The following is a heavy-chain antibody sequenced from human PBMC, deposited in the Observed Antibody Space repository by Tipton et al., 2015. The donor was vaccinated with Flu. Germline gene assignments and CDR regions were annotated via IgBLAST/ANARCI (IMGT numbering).Heavy chain of an antibody. Sequence: TLSLTCAVSGYSISSGYYWGWIRQPPGKGLEWIGSIYHSGSTYYNPSLKSRVTISVDTSKNQFSLKLSSVTAADTAVYYCARGIYSKGYFDYWGQGTLVTVSS. J-gene: IGHJ4*02. CDR3: ARGIYSKGYFDY. D-gene: IGHD4-11*01. CDR2: IYHSGST. CDR1: GYSISSGYY. V-gene: IGHV4-38-2*01.